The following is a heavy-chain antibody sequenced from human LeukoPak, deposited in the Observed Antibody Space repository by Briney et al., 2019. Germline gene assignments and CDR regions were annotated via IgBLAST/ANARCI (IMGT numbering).Heavy chain of an antibody. CDR2: ITIIGHTK. CDR1: GFDLSTYE. V-gene: IGHV3-48*03. CDR3: ARGDPHADL. Sequence: SGGSLRLSCAASGFDLSTYEMNWVRQAPGKGLEWIADITIIGHTKNYEDSVKGRFTISRDNARTSLYLQMNSLRVEDTGVYYCARGDPHADLWGQGTLVTVSS. J-gene: IGHJ5*02.